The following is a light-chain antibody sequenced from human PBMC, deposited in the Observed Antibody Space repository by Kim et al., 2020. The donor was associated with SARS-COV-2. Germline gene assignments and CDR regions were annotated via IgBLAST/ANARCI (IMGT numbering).Light chain of an antibody. CDR3: SSYAGSNSAV. V-gene: IGLV2-8*01. Sequence: GQSVPISGTGTSRDVGGYNYVSWYQQHPGRAPKLMIYEVSKRPSGVPDRFSGSKSGNTASLTVSGLQAEDEADYYCSSYAGSNSAVFGTGTKVTVL. J-gene: IGLJ1*01. CDR2: EVS. CDR1: SRDVGGYNY.